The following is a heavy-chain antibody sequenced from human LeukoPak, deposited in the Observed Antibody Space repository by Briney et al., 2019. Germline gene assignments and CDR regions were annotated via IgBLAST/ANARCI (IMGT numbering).Heavy chain of an antibody. CDR3: ARFLYGHYSHYFDY. D-gene: IGHD4-17*01. Sequence: GESQKISCRGSGYTFSNYWIGWVRQMPGKGLEWMWIIYPGDSETRYGPPFRGQVTISADKSISTTYLQWSSLEVSDTAMYFCARFLYGHYSHYFDYWGQGTLVTVSS. CDR1: GYTFSNYW. V-gene: IGHV5-51*01. J-gene: IGHJ4*02. CDR2: IYPGDSET.